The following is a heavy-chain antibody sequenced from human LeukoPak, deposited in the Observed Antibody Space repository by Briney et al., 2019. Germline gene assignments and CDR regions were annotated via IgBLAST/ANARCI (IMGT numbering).Heavy chain of an antibody. CDR1: GFTFSSYA. CDR2: IIATGGRR. CDR3: AMLGSIVGATTNY. Sequence: PGGSLRLSCAASGFTFSSYAMTWVRQAPGKGLEWVSSIIATGGRRYYADTVKGRFTISRDNSKNTLYLQMNSLRAEDTAVYYCAMLGSIVGATTNYWGQGTLVTVSS. J-gene: IGHJ4*02. V-gene: IGHV3-23*01. D-gene: IGHD1-26*01.